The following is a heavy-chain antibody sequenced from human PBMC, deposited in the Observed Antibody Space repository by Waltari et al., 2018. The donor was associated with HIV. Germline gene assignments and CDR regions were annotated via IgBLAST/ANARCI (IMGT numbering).Heavy chain of an antibody. V-gene: IGHV4-39*01. CDR1: GGSISSSRHY. J-gene: IGHJ4*02. Sequence: QLPLQESGPGMVKPSETLSLTCIVSGGSISSSRHYWGWIRQPPGKGLEWLATISSSGSSFYNPSLKSRLTISVDTSKNRFSLRLSSVTAADTAVYYCARHLNHGHDYVWGSYRPFDYWGQGTLVTVSS. CDR3: ARHLNHGHDYVWGSYRPFDY. D-gene: IGHD3-16*02. CDR2: ISSSGSS.